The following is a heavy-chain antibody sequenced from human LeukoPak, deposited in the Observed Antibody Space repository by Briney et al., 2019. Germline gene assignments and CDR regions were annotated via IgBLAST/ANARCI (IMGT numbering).Heavy chain of an antibody. CDR3: ARVVRTGTDWITNPYYMDV. CDR2: IKQDGSEK. J-gene: IGHJ6*03. D-gene: IGHD3-10*01. CDR1: GFTFSSYW. V-gene: IGHV3-7*01. Sequence: GGSLRLSCAASGFTFSSYWMSWVRQAPGKGLEWVANIKQDGSEKYYVDSVKGRFTISRDNAKNSLYLQMNSLRAEDTAVYYCARVVRTGTDWITNPYYMDVWGKGTTVTVSS.